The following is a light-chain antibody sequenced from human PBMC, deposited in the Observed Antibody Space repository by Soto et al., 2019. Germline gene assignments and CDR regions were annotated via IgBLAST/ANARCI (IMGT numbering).Light chain of an antibody. V-gene: IGKV3-15*01. CDR3: RQYDHWPHT. J-gene: IGKJ2*01. CDR1: QNLSRN. CDR2: GAS. Sequence: EMVMTQSPATLSVSPGERATLSCRASQNLSRNLAWYQQQPGQAPRLLIYGASTRATGIPARFRRSGSGKDFPLTISRLQSEDFAVYYCRQYDHWPHTFGQGTKLEIK.